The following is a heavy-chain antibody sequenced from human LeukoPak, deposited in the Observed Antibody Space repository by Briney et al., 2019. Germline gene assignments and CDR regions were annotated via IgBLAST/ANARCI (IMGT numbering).Heavy chain of an antibody. CDR2: IIPIFGTA. J-gene: IGHJ4*02. CDR1: GGTFSSYA. Sequence: ASVKVSCKASGGTFSSYAISWVRQAPGQGLEWMGGIIPIFGTANYAQKFQGRVTITADESTSTAYMELSSLRSEDTAVYYCASRAGALVPTISFDCWGQGTLVTVSS. CDR3: ASRAGALVPTISFDC. D-gene: IGHD5-24*01. V-gene: IGHV1-69*13.